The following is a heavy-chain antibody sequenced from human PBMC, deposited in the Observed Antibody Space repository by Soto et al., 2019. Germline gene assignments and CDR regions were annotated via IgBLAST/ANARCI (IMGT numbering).Heavy chain of an antibody. CDR1: GFTFSSYS. D-gene: IGHD6-6*01. CDR2: ISSSSFSI. CDR3: ARNESSNIYGMDV. J-gene: IGHJ6*02. V-gene: IGHV3-21*01. Sequence: GGSLRLSCAASGFTFSSYSMNWVRQAPGKGLEWVSSISSSSFSINYADSVKGRFSISRDNAQNSLHPQMNNLRAEDTAVYYCARNESSNIYGMDVWGQGTTVTVSS.